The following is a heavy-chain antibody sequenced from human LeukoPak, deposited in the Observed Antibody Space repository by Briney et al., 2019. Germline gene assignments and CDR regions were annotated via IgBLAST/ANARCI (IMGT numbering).Heavy chain of an antibody. J-gene: IGHJ6*02. CDR1: GFTFSTYS. Sequence: GGSLRLPCAASGFTFSTYSMNWVRQAPGKGLEWVSFISSSSSYIYYADSVKGRFTISRDNAKNSLYLQMNSLRAEDTAVYYCARVRVVVPAAIDYYYAMDVWGQGTTVTVSS. D-gene: IGHD2-2*01. V-gene: IGHV3-21*01. CDR3: ARVRVVVPAAIDYYYAMDV. CDR2: ISSSSSYI.